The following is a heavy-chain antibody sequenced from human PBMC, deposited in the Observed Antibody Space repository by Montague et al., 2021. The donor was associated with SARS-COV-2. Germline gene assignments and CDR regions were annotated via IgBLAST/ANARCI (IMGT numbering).Heavy chain of an antibody. D-gene: IGHD6-13*01. Sequence: TLSLTCTVSGGSISSGGYYWSWIRQHPGKGLEWIGYIYYSGSTYYNPSLQSRVTISVDTSKNQFSLKLSSVTAADTAVYYCAKKVGWYSSSWFDYWGQGTLVTVSS. J-gene: IGHJ4*02. V-gene: IGHV4-31*03. CDR2: IYYSGST. CDR1: GGSISSGGYY. CDR3: AKKVGWYSSSWFDY.